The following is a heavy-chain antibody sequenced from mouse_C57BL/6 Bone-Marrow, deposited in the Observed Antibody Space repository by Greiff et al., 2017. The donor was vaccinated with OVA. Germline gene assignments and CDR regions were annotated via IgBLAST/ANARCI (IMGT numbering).Heavy chain of an antibody. CDR3: ARQGYYGSSGYFDY. J-gene: IGHJ2*01. D-gene: IGHD1-1*01. V-gene: IGHV5-15*01. CDR1: GFTFSDYG. CDR2: ISNLAYSI. Sequence: EVQGVESGGGLVQPGGSLKLSCAASGFTFSDYGMAWVRQAPRKGPEWVAFISNLAYSIYYADTVTGRFTISRENAKNTLYLEMSSLRSEDTAMYYCARQGYYGSSGYFDYWGQGTTLTVSS.